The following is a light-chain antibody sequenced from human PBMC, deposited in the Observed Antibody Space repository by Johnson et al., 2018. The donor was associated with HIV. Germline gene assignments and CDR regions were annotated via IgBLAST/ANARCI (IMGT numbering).Light chain of an antibody. CDR3: GTWDSSLSAYV. CDR1: SSNIGNNY. CDR2: DNN. Sequence: HSVLTQPPSVSAAPGQKVTISCSGSSSNIGNNYVSWYQQLPGTAPKLLIYDNNKRPSGIPDRFSGSKSGTSATLGITGLPTGDEADYYCGTWDSSLSAYVFVTRTKVTVL. J-gene: IGLJ1*01. V-gene: IGLV1-51*01.